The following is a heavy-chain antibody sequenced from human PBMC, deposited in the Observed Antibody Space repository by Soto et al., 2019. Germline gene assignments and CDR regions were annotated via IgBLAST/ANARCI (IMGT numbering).Heavy chain of an antibody. CDR2: IRHDGTNI. Sequence: GSLRLSCVAPGFIFSGYGMHWVRQAPGKGLEWVAIIRHDGTNIYYADSVKGRFTISRDNSKNMLFLQMNSLRAEDTAVYYCARDGVGATTYFGYFDYWGQGTLVTVSS. CDR3: ARDGVGATTYFGYFDY. J-gene: IGHJ4*02. D-gene: IGHD1-26*01. CDR1: GFIFSGYG. V-gene: IGHV3-30*02.